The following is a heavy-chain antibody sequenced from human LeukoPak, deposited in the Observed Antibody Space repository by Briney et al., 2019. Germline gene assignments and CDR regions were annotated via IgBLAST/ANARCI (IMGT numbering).Heavy chain of an antibody. V-gene: IGHV4-31*03. CDR2: IYYSGST. J-gene: IGHJ3*02. CDR3: ASISYDSMSAGAFDI. D-gene: IGHD3-3*01. Sequence: PSETLSLTCTVSGGSISSGGYYWSWIRQHPGKGLEWIGYIYYSGSTYYNPSLKSRVTISVDTSKNQFSLKLSSVTAADTAVYYCASISYDSMSAGAFDIWGQGTMVTVSS. CDR1: GGSISSGGYY.